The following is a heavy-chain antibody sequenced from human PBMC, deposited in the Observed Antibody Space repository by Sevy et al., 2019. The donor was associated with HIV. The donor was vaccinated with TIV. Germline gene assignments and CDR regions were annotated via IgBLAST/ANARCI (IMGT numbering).Heavy chain of an antibody. Sequence: GGSLRLSCKPSGFTFTSYAMSWVRQAPGKGLEWVSTIYGSGGATYYADSVKGRFTISRDNFKNTLYLQMNSLRIEDTAVYYCAGGRYDSSGSFDAFDIWGQGTMVTVSS. D-gene: IGHD3-22*01. V-gene: IGHV3-23*01. J-gene: IGHJ3*02. CDR2: IYGSGGAT. CDR1: GFTFTSYA. CDR3: AGGRYDSSGSFDAFDI.